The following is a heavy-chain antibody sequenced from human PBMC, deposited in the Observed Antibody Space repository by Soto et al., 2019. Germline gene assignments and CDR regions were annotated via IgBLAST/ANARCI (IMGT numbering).Heavy chain of an antibody. CDR3: ARGGYSYGYRFDP. Sequence: PSETLSLTCTVSGGSISSGGYYWSWIRQHPGKGLEWIGYIYYSGSTNYNPSLKSRVTISVNTSKNQFSLKLSSVTAADPAVYYCARGGYSYGYRFDPWGQGILVTVSS. CDR2: IYYSGST. CDR1: GGSISSGGYY. J-gene: IGHJ5*02. V-gene: IGHV4-61*08. D-gene: IGHD5-18*01.